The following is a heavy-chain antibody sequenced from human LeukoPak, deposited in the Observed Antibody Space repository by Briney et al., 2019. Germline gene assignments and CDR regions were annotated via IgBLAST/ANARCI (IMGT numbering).Heavy chain of an antibody. CDR3: ARSDGCGLVDI. Sequence: GGSLRLSCAASGCTVSSNYMSWVRQAPGKGLEWVSVIYSGGSTYYADSVKGRFTISRDKPKNTLYLQMNSLRAEDTAVYYCARSDGCGLVDIWGQGTMVTVSS. J-gene: IGHJ3*02. CDR1: GCTVSSNY. V-gene: IGHV3-53*01. D-gene: IGHD3-22*01. CDR2: IYSGGST.